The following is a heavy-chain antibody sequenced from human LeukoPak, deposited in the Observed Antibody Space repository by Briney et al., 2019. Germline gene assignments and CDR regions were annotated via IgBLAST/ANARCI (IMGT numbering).Heavy chain of an antibody. CDR1: GFTFSSYA. V-gene: IGHV3-30-3*01. CDR2: MSYDGSTK. D-gene: IGHD6-19*01. Sequence: GGSLRLSCAASGFTFSSYAIQWVRQAPGKGVEWETIMSYDGSTKYSADSVEGRYTISRDNSKNTLYLQMDSLRAEDTAVYYCARVGSGGMIDYWGQGALVTVSS. J-gene: IGHJ4*02. CDR3: ARVGSGGMIDY.